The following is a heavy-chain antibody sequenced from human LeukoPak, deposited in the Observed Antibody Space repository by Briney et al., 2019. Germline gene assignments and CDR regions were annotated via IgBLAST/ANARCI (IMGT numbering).Heavy chain of an antibody. V-gene: IGHV3-13*01. CDR2: ICTAGDT. D-gene: IGHD2-2*01. J-gene: IGHJ3*02. CDR3: ARDCSSTSCAGAFDI. CDR1: GFTFSSYD. Sequence: GGSLRLSCAASGFTFSSYDMHWVRQAPGKGLEWVSAICTAGDTYYPGSVKGRFTISRENAKNSLYLQMNSLRAGDTAVYYCARDCSSTSCAGAFDIWGQGTMVTVSS.